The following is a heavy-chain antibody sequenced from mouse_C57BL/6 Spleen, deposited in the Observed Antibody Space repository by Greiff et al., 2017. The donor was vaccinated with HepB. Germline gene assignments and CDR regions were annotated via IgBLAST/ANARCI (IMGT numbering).Heavy chain of an antibody. D-gene: IGHD2-1*01. J-gene: IGHJ2*01. CDR1: GYTFTDYN. Sequence: EVQLQQSGPELVKPGASVKMSCKASGYTFTDYNMHWVKQSHGKSLEWIGYINPNNGGTRYNQKFKGKATLTVNKSSSTTYLELRSLTSEDSAVDYYARERIRVIRSFDYWGQGTTLTVSS. CDR2: INPNNGGT. V-gene: IGHV1-22*01. CDR3: ARERIRVIRSFDY.